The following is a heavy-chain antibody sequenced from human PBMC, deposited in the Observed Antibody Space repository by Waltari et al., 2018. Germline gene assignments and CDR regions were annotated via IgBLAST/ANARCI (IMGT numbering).Heavy chain of an antibody. Sequence: QVQLVQSGAEVKKPGSSVKVSCKASGGTFSSYAISWVRQAPGQGLEWMGVIIPILGIANYAQKFQGRVTITADESTSTAYMERSSLRSEDTAVYYCARGRDYGDPTLLDWGQGTLVTVSS. CDR1: GGTFSSYA. J-gene: IGHJ4*02. V-gene: IGHV1-69*04. CDR2: IIPILGIA. CDR3: ARGRDYGDPTLLD. D-gene: IGHD4-17*01.